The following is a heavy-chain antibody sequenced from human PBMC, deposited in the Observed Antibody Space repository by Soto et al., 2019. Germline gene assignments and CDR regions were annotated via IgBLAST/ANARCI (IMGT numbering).Heavy chain of an antibody. CDR1: GFTFSSYA. CDR2: ISGSGGST. J-gene: IGHJ4*02. Sequence: HPGGSLRLSCAASGFTFSSYAMSWVRQAPGKGLEWVSAISGSGGSTYYADSVKGRFTISRDNSKNTLYLQMNSLRAEDTAVYYCATCIAARQTDFDYWGQGTLVTVSS. CDR3: ATCIAARQTDFDY. D-gene: IGHD6-6*01. V-gene: IGHV3-23*01.